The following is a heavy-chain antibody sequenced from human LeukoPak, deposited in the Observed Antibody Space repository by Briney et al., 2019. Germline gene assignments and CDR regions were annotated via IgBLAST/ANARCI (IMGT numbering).Heavy chain of an antibody. V-gene: IGHV4-59*08. Sequence: SETLSLTCTDSGGSLSSYYWSWIRQPPGKGLERIGYIYYSGSTNYNPSLKSRVTISVDTSRNQFSLKLSSVTAADTAVYYCARRRSSGKWNRFDPWGQGTLVTVSS. D-gene: IGHD3-22*01. CDR1: GGSLSSYY. CDR3: ARRRSSGKWNRFDP. CDR2: IYYSGST. J-gene: IGHJ5*02.